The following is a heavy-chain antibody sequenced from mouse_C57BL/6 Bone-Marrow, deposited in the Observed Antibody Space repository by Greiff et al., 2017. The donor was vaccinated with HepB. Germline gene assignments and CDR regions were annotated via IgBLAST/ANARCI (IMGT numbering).Heavy chain of an antibody. D-gene: IGHD1-1*01. CDR3: ARPITTVVDRDWYFDV. Sequence: QVQLKQSGPGLVQPSQCLSITCTVSGFSLTSYGVHWVRQSPGKGLEWLGVIWSGGSTDYNAAFISRLSISKDNSKSQVFFKMNRLQADDTAIYYGARPITTVVDRDWYFDVWGTGTTVTVSS. CDR1: GFSLTSYG. V-gene: IGHV2-2*01. CDR2: IWSGGST. J-gene: IGHJ1*03.